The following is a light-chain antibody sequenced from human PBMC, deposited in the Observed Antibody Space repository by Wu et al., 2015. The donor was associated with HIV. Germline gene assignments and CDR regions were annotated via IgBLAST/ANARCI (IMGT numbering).Light chain of an antibody. V-gene: IGKV3-20*01. CDR2: GAS. J-gene: IGKJ2*03. CDR3: QQYISSPYS. Sequence: PGERATLSCRASQSVSSSYLAWYQQKPGQAPRLLIYGASSRVTGIPDRFSGSGSGTDFTLTISRLEPEDFAVYYCQQYISSPYSFGQGTKLEIK. CDR1: QSVSSSY.